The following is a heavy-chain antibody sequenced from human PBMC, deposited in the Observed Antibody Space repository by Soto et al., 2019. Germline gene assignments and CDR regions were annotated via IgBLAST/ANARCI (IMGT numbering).Heavy chain of an antibody. CDR1: GLSLHKTRMG. CDR3: ARIVEDGYNYSYYGMDV. V-gene: IGHV2-26*01. D-gene: IGHD5-12*01. CDR2: IFSNDEK. Sequence: GSGPKLADPKETLTLACTASGLSLHKTRMGVSWIRQPPGKALEWLAHIFSNDEKSYSTSLKSRLTISKDTSKSQVVLTMTNMDPVDTATYYCARIVEDGYNYSYYGMDVWGQGTTVTGSS. J-gene: IGHJ6*02.